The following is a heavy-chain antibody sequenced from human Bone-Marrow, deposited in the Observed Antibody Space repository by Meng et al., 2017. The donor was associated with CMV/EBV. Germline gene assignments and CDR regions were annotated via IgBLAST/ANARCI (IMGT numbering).Heavy chain of an antibody. V-gene: IGHV3-53*01. CDR3: ARGGIARSRELYYYYGMDV. Sequence: GESLKISCAASGFTVGSNYMSWVRQAPGKGLEWVSVIYSGGSTYYADSVKGRFTISRDNSKNTLYLQMNSLRAEDTAVYYCARGGIARSRELYYYYGMDVWGQGTTVTVSS. CDR2: IYSGGST. J-gene: IGHJ6*02. D-gene: IGHD6-13*01. CDR1: GFTVGSNY.